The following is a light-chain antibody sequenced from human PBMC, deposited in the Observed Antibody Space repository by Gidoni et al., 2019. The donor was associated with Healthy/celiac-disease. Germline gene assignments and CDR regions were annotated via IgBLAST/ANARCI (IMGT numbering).Light chain of an antibody. CDR1: SSDVGGYNY. J-gene: IGLJ3*02. Sequence: QSALTQPVSVSGSPGQSITISCTGTSSDVGGYNYVSWYQQHPGKAPKLMIYDVSNRPSGVSNRFSCSKSGNTASLTISGLQAEDEADYYCSSYTSSSTLVFGGGTKLTVL. V-gene: IGLV2-14*01. CDR2: DVS. CDR3: SSYTSSSTLV.